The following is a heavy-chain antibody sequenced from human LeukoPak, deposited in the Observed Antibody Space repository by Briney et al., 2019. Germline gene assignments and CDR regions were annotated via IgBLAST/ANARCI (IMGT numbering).Heavy chain of an antibody. J-gene: IGHJ4*02. CDR1: GGTFSSYA. V-gene: IGHV1-69*05. D-gene: IGHD2-15*01. CDR2: IIPIFGTA. Sequence: SVKVSCKASGGTFSSYAISWVRQAPGQGLEWMGGIIPIFGTANYAQKFQGRVTITTDESTSTAYMELSSLRSEDTAVYYCAREEGPAATLRSSDYWGQGTLVTVSS. CDR3: AREEGPAATLRSSDY.